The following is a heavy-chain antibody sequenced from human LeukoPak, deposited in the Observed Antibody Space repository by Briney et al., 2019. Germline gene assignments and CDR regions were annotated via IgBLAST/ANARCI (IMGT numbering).Heavy chain of an antibody. D-gene: IGHD1-20*01. Sequence: SETLSLTCTVSGGSISSSSYYWGWIRQPPGKGLEWNGSIYYSGSAYYNPSLKSRVTISVDTSKNQFSLKLSSVTAADTAVYYCARHRRRDNWNDAVDYFDYWGQGTLVTVSS. CDR2: IYYSGSA. CDR3: ARHRRRDNWNDAVDYFDY. CDR1: GGSISSSSYY. V-gene: IGHV4-39*01. J-gene: IGHJ4*02.